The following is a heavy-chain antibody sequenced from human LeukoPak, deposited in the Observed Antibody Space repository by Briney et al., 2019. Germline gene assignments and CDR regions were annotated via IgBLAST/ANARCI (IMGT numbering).Heavy chain of an antibody. CDR1: GYTFTGYY. V-gene: IGHV1-2*02. CDR2: INPNSGGT. D-gene: IGHD2-15*01. J-gene: IGHJ6*03. Sequence: ASVKVSCKASGYTFTGYYMHWVRQAPGQGLEWMGWINPNSGGTNYAQKFQGRVTMTRDTSISTAYMELSRLRSDDTAVYYCARGNYCSGGSCYFSSSWGYYYYYYMDVWGKGTTVTISS. CDR3: ARGNYCSGGSCYFSSSWGYYYYYYMDV.